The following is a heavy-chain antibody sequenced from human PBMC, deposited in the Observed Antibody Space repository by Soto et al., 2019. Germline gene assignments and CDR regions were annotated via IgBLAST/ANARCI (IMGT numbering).Heavy chain of an antibody. CDR2: VIPILGAS. V-gene: IGHV1-69*08. CDR1: ADTFTGYT. D-gene: IGHD3-10*01. Sequence: SVKVSFKASADTFTGYTVTWVRQAPGQGLEWVGRVIPILGASNFAQKFQGRVTISADKSADTAYMFLTGLTSEDTAVYYCARSRGSYYTNFDSWGQGTLVTVSS. J-gene: IGHJ4*02. CDR3: ARSRGSYYTNFDS.